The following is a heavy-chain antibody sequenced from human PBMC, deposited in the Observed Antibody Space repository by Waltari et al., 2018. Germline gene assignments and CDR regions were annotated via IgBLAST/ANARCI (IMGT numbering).Heavy chain of an antibody. CDR3: ARARPPGIAAAGRFDY. Sequence: QVQLQESGPGLVKPSETLSLTCTVSGYSLSSGYYWGGIRQPPGKGLEWIGNIYHSGSTYYNPSLKSRVTISVDTSKNQFSLKLSSVTAADTAVYYCARARPPGIAAAGRFDYWGQGTLVTVSS. CDR2: IYHSGST. D-gene: IGHD6-13*01. V-gene: IGHV4-38-2*02. J-gene: IGHJ4*02. CDR1: GYSLSSGYY.